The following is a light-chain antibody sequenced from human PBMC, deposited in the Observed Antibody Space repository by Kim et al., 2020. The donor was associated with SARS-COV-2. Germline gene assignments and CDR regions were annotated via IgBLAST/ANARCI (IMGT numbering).Light chain of an antibody. CDR1: QGISSW. CDR2: GAS. CDR3: QQAHSFPYT. J-gene: IGKJ2*01. Sequence: SASVGDAVSITCRASQGISSWLAWYQQKPGKAPKLLISGASTLQSGIPSRFSGSGSGTDFTLTISSLQPEDFATYYCQQAHSFPYTFGQGTKLEIK. V-gene: IGKV1-12*01.